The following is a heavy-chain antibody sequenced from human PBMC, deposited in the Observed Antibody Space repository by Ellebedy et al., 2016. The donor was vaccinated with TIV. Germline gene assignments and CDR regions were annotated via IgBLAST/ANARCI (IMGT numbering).Heavy chain of an antibody. CDR2: ISSNGGST. CDR1: GFTFSSYP. Sequence: GESLKISCSASGFTFSSYPMHWVRQAPGPGLEYVSTISSNGGSTYYADSVTGRFTISRDNSKNTLYLQMSSLSSEDTAVYYFLKDKRSKWLPKNNGFDPWGQGTLVTVSS. V-gene: IGHV3-64D*06. J-gene: IGHJ5*02. CDR3: LKDKRSKWLPKNNGFDP. D-gene: IGHD5-12*01.